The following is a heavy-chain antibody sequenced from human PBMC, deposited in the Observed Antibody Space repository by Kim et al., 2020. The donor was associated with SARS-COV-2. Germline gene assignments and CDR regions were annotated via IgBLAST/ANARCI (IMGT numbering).Heavy chain of an antibody. CDR2: IWYDGSNK. CDR3: ARSGGVVVVTAPGY. D-gene: IGHD2-21*02. CDR1: GFTFSSYG. V-gene: IGHV3-33*01. J-gene: IGHJ4*02. Sequence: GGSLRLSCAASGFTFSSYGMHWVRQAPGKGLEWVAVIWYDGSNKYYADSVKGRFTISRDNSKNTLYLQMNSLRAEDTAVYYCARSGGVVVVTAPGYWGQGTLVTVSS.